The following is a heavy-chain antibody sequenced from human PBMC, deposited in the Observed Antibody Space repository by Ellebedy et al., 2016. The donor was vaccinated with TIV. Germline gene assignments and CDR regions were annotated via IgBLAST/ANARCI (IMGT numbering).Heavy chain of an antibody. CDR3: TRYNWNSGHY. CDR1: GFTFSNYW. D-gene: IGHD1-7*01. V-gene: IGHV3-74*01. J-gene: IGHJ4*02. CDR2: INSDGSTT. Sequence: GESLKISCTASGFTFSNYWMHWVRQAPGKGLVWVSRINSDGSTTGYADSVKGRFTISRDNAKNTLYLQMNSLRAEDTAVYYCTRYNWNSGHYWGRGTLVTVSS.